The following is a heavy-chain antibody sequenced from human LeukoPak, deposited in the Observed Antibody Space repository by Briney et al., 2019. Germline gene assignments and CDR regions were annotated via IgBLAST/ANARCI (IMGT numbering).Heavy chain of an antibody. J-gene: IGHJ4*02. CDR2: ISYDGSNK. D-gene: IGHD6-13*01. CDR3: AKDASTSSSWYYFDY. CDR1: GFTFSSYG. Sequence: GGSLRLSCAASGFTFSSYGMPWVRQAPGKGLEWVAVISYDGSNKYYADSVKGRFTISRDNSKNTLYLQMNSLRAEDTAVYYCAKDASTSSSWYYFDYWGQGTLVTVSS. V-gene: IGHV3-30*18.